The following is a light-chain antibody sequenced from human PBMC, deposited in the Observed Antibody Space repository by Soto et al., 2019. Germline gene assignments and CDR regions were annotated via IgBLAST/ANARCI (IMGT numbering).Light chain of an antibody. CDR3: QKRYDWPVN. V-gene: IGKV3-11*01. CDR1: QSVSSY. J-gene: IGKJ5*01. CDR2: DVS. Sequence: EIVLTPSPATLSFSPVERATLSCMASQSVSSYLAWYQQKPGQAPRLLIYDVSNRATGIPARFSGSGSGTDFTLTISSLEPEDFSVYYCQKRYDWPVNCGQGKRREIK.